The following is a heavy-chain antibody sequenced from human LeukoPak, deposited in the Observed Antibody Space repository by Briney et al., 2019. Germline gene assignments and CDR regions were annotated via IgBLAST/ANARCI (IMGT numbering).Heavy chain of an antibody. CDR1: GFTFSTYW. Sequence: GGSLRLSCEGSGFTFSTYWMDWGRQSPGKRLEWVASIHPDGSQKDYGESVKGRFSISRDNAKKSLYLQMNSLRAEDTATYYCATDRGYSSFDYWGQGTLVTVSS. CDR3: ATDRGYSSFDY. V-gene: IGHV3-7*01. CDR2: IHPDGSQK. J-gene: IGHJ4*02. D-gene: IGHD3-22*01.